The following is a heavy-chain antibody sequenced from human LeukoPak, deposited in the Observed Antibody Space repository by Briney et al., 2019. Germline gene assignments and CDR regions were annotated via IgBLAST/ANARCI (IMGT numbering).Heavy chain of an antibody. CDR3: AKLQWDDAFDI. CDR2: ISGSGDT. Sequence: PGGSLRLFCAASGFTFSSYAMSWVRQAPGKGLEWVSGISGSGDTYYADSVKGRFTISRDNSKNTLYLQMNSLRAEDTAVYYCAKLQWDDAFDIWGQGTMVTVSS. D-gene: IGHD1-26*01. CDR1: GFTFSSYA. J-gene: IGHJ3*02. V-gene: IGHV3-23*01.